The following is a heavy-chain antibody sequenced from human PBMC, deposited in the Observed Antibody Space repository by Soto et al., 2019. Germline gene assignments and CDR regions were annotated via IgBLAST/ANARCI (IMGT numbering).Heavy chain of an antibody. J-gene: IGHJ6*02. D-gene: IGHD6-19*01. V-gene: IGHV5-51*03. Sequence: EVQLVHSGAEVKKPGESLKISCKGSGYSFTSYWIGWVRQMPGKGLEWMGIIYPGDSDTRYSPSFQGQVAISADTSISTAYLQWSSLKASDTAMYYCARLGIAVAGTYGMDVWGQGTTVTVSS. CDR1: GYSFTSYW. CDR3: ARLGIAVAGTYGMDV. CDR2: IYPGDSDT.